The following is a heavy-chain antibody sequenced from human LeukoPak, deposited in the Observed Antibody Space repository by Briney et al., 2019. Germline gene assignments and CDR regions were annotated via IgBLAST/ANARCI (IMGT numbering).Heavy chain of an antibody. Sequence: SETLSLTCTVSGGSISSYYWSWIRQPPGKGLEWIGYIYYSGSTNYNPSLKSRVTISVDTSKNQFSLKLSSVTAADTAVYYCARAECSSTSCYGYFDYWGQGTLVTVSS. D-gene: IGHD2-2*01. V-gene: IGHV4-59*01. CDR1: GGSISSYY. CDR3: ARAECSSTSCYGYFDY. J-gene: IGHJ4*02. CDR2: IYYSGST.